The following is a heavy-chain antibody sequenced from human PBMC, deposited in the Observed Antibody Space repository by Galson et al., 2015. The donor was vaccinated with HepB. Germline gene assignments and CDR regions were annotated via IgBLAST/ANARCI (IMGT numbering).Heavy chain of an antibody. J-gene: IGHJ4*02. Sequence: SLRLSCAASGFTFSSYAMHWVRQAPGKGLEWVAVISYDGSNKYYADSVKGRFTISRDNSKNTLFLQMNSLRAEDTAVYYCARGESGLILNWGQGTLVTVSS. CDR2: ISYDGSNK. V-gene: IGHV3-30-3*01. CDR1: GFTFSSYA. CDR3: ARGESGLILN. D-gene: IGHD2-8*01.